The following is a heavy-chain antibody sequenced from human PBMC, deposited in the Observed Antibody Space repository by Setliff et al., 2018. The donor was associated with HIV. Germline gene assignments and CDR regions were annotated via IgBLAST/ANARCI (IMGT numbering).Heavy chain of an antibody. J-gene: IGHJ6*03. Sequence: GGSLRLSCTASGFTFGDYAMNWVRQAPGKGLEWVGFIKSIAYGGTTEYAASVKGRFTISRDDSKSIAYLQMNSLKTEDTAVYYCSRGVLQFLEWSSSGDYYYYMDVWGKGTTVTVSS. CDR3: SRGVLQFLEWSSSGDYYYYMDV. CDR1: GFTFGDYA. D-gene: IGHD3-3*01. V-gene: IGHV3-49*04. CDR2: IKSIAYGGTT.